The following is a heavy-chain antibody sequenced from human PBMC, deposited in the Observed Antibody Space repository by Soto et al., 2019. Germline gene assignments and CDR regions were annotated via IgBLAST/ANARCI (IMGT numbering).Heavy chain of an antibody. Sequence: EVQLVESGGGLVQPGGSLRLSCAVSGFTFGSYWMNWVRLIPGKGLEWVAYIKPDGSATYYVDSVKGRFTISRYNAKNSLYLQMNSLRVEDTSVYYCARAGYCGPGCYYYFDYWGQGPLVTVSS. CDR2: IKPDGSAT. D-gene: IGHD2-21*02. J-gene: IGHJ4*02. CDR3: ARAGYCGPGCYYYFDY. V-gene: IGHV3-7*01. CDR1: GFTFGSYW.